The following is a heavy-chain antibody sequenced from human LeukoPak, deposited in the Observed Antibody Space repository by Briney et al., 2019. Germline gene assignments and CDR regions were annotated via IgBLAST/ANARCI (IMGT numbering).Heavy chain of an antibody. J-gene: IGHJ4*02. CDR3: TRDRSRAEDD. D-gene: IGHD1-14*01. Sequence: PGGSHRLSCAASGFTFSGHWMSWVRQAPGKGLEWVANINQGGSDKYYVDSVKGRFTISRDNANNLLYLQMNSLRGEDTAVYYCTRDRSRAEDDWGQGTLVTLSS. V-gene: IGHV3-7*01. CDR1: GFTFSGHW. CDR2: INQGGSDK.